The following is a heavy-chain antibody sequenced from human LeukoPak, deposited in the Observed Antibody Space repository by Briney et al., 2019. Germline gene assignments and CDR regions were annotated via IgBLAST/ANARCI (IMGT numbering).Heavy chain of an antibody. D-gene: IGHD6-13*01. V-gene: IGHV4-30-2*01. Sequence: SETLSLTCAVAGGSISSGGYSWSCIRQPPGKGLECIGYIYHSGSTYYNPSLKSRVTISVDRSKHQFSLKLSSVTAADTAVYYCARVRTTGYSSSWYVFDYWGQGTLVTVSS. CDR1: GGSISSGGYS. J-gene: IGHJ4*02. CDR3: ARVRTTGYSSSWYVFDY. CDR2: IYHSGST.